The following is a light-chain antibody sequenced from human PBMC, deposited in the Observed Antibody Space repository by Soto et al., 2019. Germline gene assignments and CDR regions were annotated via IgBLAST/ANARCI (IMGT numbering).Light chain of an antibody. CDR3: AAWDDSLNGPV. CDR2: ISD. Sequence: QSVLTQPPSASGTPGQRVTISCSGGSSNIGTNTVNWNQQLPGTAPKLLIYISDQRPSGVPDRFSGSKSGASASLAISGLQSEDEADYYCAAWDDSLNGPVFGGGTKVTVL. J-gene: IGLJ2*01. CDR1: SSNIGTNT. V-gene: IGLV1-44*01.